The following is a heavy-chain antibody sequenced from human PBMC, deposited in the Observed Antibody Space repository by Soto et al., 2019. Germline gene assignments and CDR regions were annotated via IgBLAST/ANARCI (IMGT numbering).Heavy chain of an antibody. CDR3: ARPSGLLGQYSALVDY. CDR1: GGTFSNSA. V-gene: IGHV1-69*18. Sequence: QVPLVQSGSEVRRPGSSVKVSCKASGGTFSNSAIAWVRQAPGQGLEWLGMIIPIFTTTNYAQKFKDRLTISADGSTSTAYMELSGLKSEDTAVYCCARPSGLLGQYSALVDYWGQGTLVTVSS. D-gene: IGHD6-6*01. CDR2: IIPIFTTT. J-gene: IGHJ4*02.